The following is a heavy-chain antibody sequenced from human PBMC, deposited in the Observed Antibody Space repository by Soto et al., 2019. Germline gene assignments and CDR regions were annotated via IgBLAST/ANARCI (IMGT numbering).Heavy chain of an antibody. CDR3: AKADVVVVPAAMPFDF. D-gene: IGHD2-2*01. CDR2: IDKVGTDS. V-gene: IGHV3-74*01. Sequence: EVQLVESGGGLVQPGGSLRLSCAASEFTFSGRSVHWVRQAPGKGLVWVSGIDKVGTDSTYADSVKGRFTSSRDNSKNTLFLQMNSLRVEDTAVYYCAKADVVVVPAAMPFDFWGQGTLVTVSS. CDR1: EFTFSGRS. J-gene: IGHJ4*02.